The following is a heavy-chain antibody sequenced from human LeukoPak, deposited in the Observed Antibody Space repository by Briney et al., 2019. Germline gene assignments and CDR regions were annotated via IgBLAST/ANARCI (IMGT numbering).Heavy chain of an antibody. V-gene: IGHV4-31*03. Sequence: SETLSLTCTVSGGSISSGGYYCSWIRHHPGKCLECIGYIYYSGSTYYNPSLKSRVTISVDTSKNQFNLKLSSVTDADTAVYSCARDLAGNGYYLYYWGQGTLVTVSS. CDR2: IYYSGST. CDR1: GGSISSGGYY. J-gene: IGHJ4*02. D-gene: IGHD3-3*01. CDR3: ARDLAGNGYYLYY.